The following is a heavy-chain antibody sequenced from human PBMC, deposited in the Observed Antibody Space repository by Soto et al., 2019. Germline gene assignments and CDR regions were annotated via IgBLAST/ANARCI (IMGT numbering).Heavy chain of an antibody. Sequence: ASVKVSCKASGFTFTSSAVQWVRQARGQRLEWIGWIVVGSGNTNYAQKFQERVTITRXXXXXXAXMXLXXXXSEXTAVYYCAADFYDSSVGYGMDVWGQGTTVTVSS. D-gene: IGHD3-22*01. J-gene: IGHJ6*02. CDR1: GFTFTSSA. V-gene: IGHV1-58*01. CDR2: IVVGSGNT. CDR3: AADFYDSSVGYGMDV.